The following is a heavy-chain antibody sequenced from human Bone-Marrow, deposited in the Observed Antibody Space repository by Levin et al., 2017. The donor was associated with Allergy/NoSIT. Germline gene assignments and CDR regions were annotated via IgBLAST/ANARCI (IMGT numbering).Heavy chain of an antibody. J-gene: IGHJ4*02. CDR1: GYTFTSYG. CDR2: ISAYNGNT. CDR3: ARRCSGGSCYEGAGDY. V-gene: IGHV1-18*01. D-gene: IGHD2-15*01. Sequence: ASVKVSCKASGYTFTSYGISWVRQAPGQGLEWMGWISAYNGNTNYAQKLQGRVTMTTDTSTSTAYMELRSLRSDDTAVYYCARRCSGGSCYEGAGDYWGQGTLVTVSS.